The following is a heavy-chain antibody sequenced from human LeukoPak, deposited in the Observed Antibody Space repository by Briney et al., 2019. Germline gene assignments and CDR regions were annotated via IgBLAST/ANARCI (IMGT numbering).Heavy chain of an antibody. Sequence: SETLSLTCTVSGGSISSYYWSWIRQPPGKGLEWIGYIYYSGSTNYNPSLKSRVTISVDTSKNQFSQKLSSVTAADTAVYYCARDGPYSSSDYFDYWGQGTLVTVSS. D-gene: IGHD6-6*01. J-gene: IGHJ4*02. V-gene: IGHV4-59*01. CDR2: IYYSGST. CDR1: GGSISSYY. CDR3: ARDGPYSSSDYFDY.